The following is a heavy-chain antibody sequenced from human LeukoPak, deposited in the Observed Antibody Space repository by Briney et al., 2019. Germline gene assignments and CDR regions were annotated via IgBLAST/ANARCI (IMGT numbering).Heavy chain of an antibody. CDR1: GFTFSSYG. CDR2: ISNDGSNK. V-gene: IGHV3-30*18. D-gene: IGHD5-12*01. J-gene: IGHJ4*02. CDR3: AKVDIVATIDAGRLVDY. Sequence: GRSLRLSCAASGFTFSSYGMQWFRQAPDKGLEWVAAISNDGSNKYYADSVKGRFTISRDNSKNTLYPQMNSLRAEDTAVYYCAKVDIVATIDAGRLVDYWGQGTLVTVSS.